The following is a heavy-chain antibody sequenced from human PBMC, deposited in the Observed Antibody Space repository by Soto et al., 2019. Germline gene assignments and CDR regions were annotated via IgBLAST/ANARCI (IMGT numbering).Heavy chain of an antibody. V-gene: IGHV4-59*01. D-gene: IGHD1-1*01. Sequence: QVQLQESGPGLVKPSETLSLTCSVSSGSISRYYWTWIRQPPGKGLEWIGYIYHSGITSYNPSLKSRVTISVDTSKNQFSLKLSSVTTADTAVYYCAKLVREMATTHYFDYWGQRTLVTVSS. CDR3: AKLVREMATTHYFDY. CDR1: SGSISRYY. J-gene: IGHJ4*02. CDR2: IYHSGIT.